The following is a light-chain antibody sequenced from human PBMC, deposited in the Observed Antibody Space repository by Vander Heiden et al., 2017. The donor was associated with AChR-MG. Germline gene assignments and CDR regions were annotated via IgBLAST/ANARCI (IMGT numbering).Light chain of an antibody. J-gene: IGLJ2*01. CDR3: QAHLL. V-gene: IGLV3-1*01. CDR2: QDT. CDR1: RLGDNY. Sequence: SSELTQTPSVSVSPGQTATITCSGDRLGDNYAAWYQQKPGQSPLLVIYQDTKRPSGIPERFSGSNSARKATLTISETQTTDEAEYYCQAHLLFGGGTKLIVL.